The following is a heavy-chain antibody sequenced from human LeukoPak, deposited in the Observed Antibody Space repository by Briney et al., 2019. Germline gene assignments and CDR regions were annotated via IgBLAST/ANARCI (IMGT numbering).Heavy chain of an antibody. D-gene: IGHD1-26*01. J-gene: IGHJ4*02. V-gene: IGHV3-74*01. CDR1: GFTFSSYW. CDR2: INSDGGST. CDR3: AIPPGAIVGATL. Sequence: PGGSLRLSCAASGFTFSSYWMHWVRQAPGKGLVWVSRINSDGGSTSYADSVKGRFTISRDNAKNTLYLQMNSLRAEDTAVYYCAIPPGAIVGATLWGQGTLVTVSS.